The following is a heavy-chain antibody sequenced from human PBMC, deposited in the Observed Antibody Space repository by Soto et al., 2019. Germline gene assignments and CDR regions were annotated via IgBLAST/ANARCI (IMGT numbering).Heavy chain of an antibody. D-gene: IGHD2-2*01. CDR3: ARVNCWRTRNYAAGFDF. CDR1: GFTFSTYW. CDR2: INEDGSGK. V-gene: IGHV3-7*01. J-gene: IGHJ4*02. Sequence: EVQLVESGGDLVQPGGSLRLSCAASGFTFSTYWMSWVRQAPGKGLEWVANINEDGSGKYDMDSVKGRFTISRDNAKNSLSLHMNGLRAEDSAVYYCARVNCWRTRNYAAGFDFWGQGTLVTVSS.